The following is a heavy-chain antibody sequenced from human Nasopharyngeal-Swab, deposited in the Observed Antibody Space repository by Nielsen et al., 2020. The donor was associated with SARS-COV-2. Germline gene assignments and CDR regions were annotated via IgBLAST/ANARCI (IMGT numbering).Heavy chain of an antibody. J-gene: IGHJ4*02. CDR1: GGSFSGYY. D-gene: IGHD5-18*01. Sequence: SETLSLTCAVYGGSFSGYYWSWIRQTPGKGLEWIGEINHSGSTNYIPSLKSRLTISVDTSKNQFSLKLRSVTAADTAVYYCAREDTAMGEIFDYWGQGTLVTVSS. V-gene: IGHV4-34*01. CDR3: AREDTAMGEIFDY. CDR2: INHSGST.